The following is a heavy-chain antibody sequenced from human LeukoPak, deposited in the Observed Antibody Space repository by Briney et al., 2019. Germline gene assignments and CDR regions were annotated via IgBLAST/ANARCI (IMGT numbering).Heavy chain of an antibody. Sequence: ASVKVSCKPSGYSFTTYGISWVRQAPGQGLEWMGWISPYNGATNYAQTLQGRVTMTTDTSTSTAYMELRSLRSDDTAIYYCARDQNWASYYFDSWGQGTLVTVSS. CDR2: ISPYNGAT. J-gene: IGHJ4*02. D-gene: IGHD7-27*01. V-gene: IGHV1-18*01. CDR1: GYSFTTYG. CDR3: ARDQNWASYYFDS.